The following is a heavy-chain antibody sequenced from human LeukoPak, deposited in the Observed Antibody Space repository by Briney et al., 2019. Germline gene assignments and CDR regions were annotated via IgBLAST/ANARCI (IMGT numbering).Heavy chain of an antibody. J-gene: IGHJ5*02. CDR2: IYSDGVT. Sequence: GGSLRLSCAASGFIVISYGMSWVRQAPGKGLAWVSLIYSDGVTQYADSVKGRFTISRDNSKNTLYLQMNSLRDEDTAVYFCARDRAEGKTWVEFDPWGQGTLVTVSS. CDR3: ARDRAEGKTWVEFDP. V-gene: IGHV3-66*02. CDR1: GFIVISYG.